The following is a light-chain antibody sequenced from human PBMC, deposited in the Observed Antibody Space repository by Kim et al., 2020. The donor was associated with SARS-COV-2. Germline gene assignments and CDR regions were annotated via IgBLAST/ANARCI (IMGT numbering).Light chain of an antibody. CDR3: QKCGSAPWT. J-gene: IGKJ1*01. CDR1: QDISNY. V-gene: IGKV1-27*01. Sequence: DIQMTQSPSSLSASVGDRVTITCRASQDISNYLAWFQLKPGHAPKLLIYTASALQPGVPSRFSGSGSGTDFTLTVTSLQPEDVATYYCQKCGSAPWTFGQGTKVDIK. CDR2: TAS.